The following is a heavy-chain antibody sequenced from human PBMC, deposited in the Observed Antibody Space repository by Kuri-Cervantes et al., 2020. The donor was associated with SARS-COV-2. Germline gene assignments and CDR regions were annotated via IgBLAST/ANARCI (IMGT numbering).Heavy chain of an antibody. D-gene: IGHD2-15*01. J-gene: IGHJ6*02. CDR3: ARTGLPGWYYYYGMDV. Sequence: GGSLRLACAASGFTFSGYYMSWIRQAPGKGLEWVSYISSIGSTIYYADSVKGRFTISRDNAKNSLYLQMNSLRAEDTAVYYCARTGLPGWYYYYGMDVWGQGTTVTVSS. CDR1: GFTFSGYY. CDR2: ISSIGSTI. V-gene: IGHV3-11*01.